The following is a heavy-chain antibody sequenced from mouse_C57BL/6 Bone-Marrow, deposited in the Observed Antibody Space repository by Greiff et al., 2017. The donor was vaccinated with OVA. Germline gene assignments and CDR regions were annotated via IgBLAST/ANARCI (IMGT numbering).Heavy chain of an antibody. CDR2: ISPGSGGT. Sequence: VQLQQSGAELVRPGASVKLSCKASGFAFTNYVIEWVKQSPGKGLEWIGVISPGSGGTNYKDKFKGKVTLTADKSSSTAYMQLSRLTSEDSAVYFCARESYYYDMDYWGQGTTVTVSS. J-gene: IGHJ4*01. D-gene: IGHD1-3*01. CDR3: ARESYYYDMDY. V-gene: IGHV1-54*01. CDR1: GFAFTNYV.